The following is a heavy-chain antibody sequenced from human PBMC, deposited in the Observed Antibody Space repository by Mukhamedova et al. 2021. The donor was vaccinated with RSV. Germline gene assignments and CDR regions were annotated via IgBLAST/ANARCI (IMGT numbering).Heavy chain of an antibody. Sequence: GKGLEWIGEINHSGSTNYNPSLKSRVTISVDTSKNQFSLKLSSVTAADTAVYYCARGLRIWRTRDCYFDLWGRGTLVTVS. CDR3: ARGLRIWRTRDCYFDL. CDR2: INHSGST. D-gene: IGHD2-15*01. J-gene: IGHJ2*01. V-gene: IGHV4-34*01.